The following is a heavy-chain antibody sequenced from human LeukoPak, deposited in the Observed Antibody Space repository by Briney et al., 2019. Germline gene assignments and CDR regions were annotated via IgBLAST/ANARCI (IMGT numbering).Heavy chain of an antibody. J-gene: IGHJ4*02. V-gene: IGHV3-21*01. Sequence: PGGSLRLSCAASGFTFSSYSMNWVRQAPGKGLEWVLSISSSSSYIYYADSVKGRFTISRDNAKNSLYLQMNSLRAEDTAVYYCAREHDHMITFGGVIGYYFDYWGQGTLVTVSS. CDR1: GFTFSSYS. D-gene: IGHD3-16*01. CDR3: AREHDHMITFGGVIGYYFDY. CDR2: ISSSSSYI.